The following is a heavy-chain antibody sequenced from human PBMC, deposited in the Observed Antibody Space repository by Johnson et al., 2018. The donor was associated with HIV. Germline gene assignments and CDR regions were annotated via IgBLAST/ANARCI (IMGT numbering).Heavy chain of an antibody. V-gene: IGHV3-23*04. CDR3: AREGGIVLYPGSFDI. CDR2: ISGSGGST. Sequence: MLLVESGGGVVQPGRSLRLSCAASGFTFSSYAMHWVRQAPGKGLEWVSAISGSGGSTYYADSVKGRFTISRDNSKNTLYLKMNSLRAEDTAVYYCAREGGIVLYPGSFDIWGQGTMVTVSS. CDR1: GFTFSSYA. J-gene: IGHJ3*02. D-gene: IGHD2-8*01.